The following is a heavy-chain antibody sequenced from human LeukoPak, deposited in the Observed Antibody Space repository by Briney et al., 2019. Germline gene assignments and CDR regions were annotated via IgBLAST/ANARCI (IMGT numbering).Heavy chain of an antibody. D-gene: IGHD3-10*01. J-gene: IGHJ6*03. CDR2: IYSSGST. Sequence: SETLSLTCTVSGGSISRSSYYWGWIRQPPGKGLEWIGSIYSSGSTYYNPSLKSRVTISVDTSKNQLSLKLSSVTAADTAVYYCGRHVAPPMVRHYYYYYYMDVWGMGTTVTVSS. CDR3: GRHVAPPMVRHYYYYYYMDV. CDR1: GGSISRSSYY. V-gene: IGHV4-39*01.